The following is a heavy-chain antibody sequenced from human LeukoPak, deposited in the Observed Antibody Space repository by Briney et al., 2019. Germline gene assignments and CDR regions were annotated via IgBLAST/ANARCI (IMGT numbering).Heavy chain of an antibody. CDR2: INHSGST. Sequence: SETLSLTCAVHGGSFSGYYWSWIRQPPGKGLEWIGEINHSGSTNYNPSLKSRVTISVDTSKNQFSLKLSSVTAADTAVYYCASRRHYYDSSGYYYRDYWGQGTLVTVSS. V-gene: IGHV4-34*01. CDR1: GGSFSGYY. CDR3: ASRRHYYDSSGYYYRDY. D-gene: IGHD3-22*01. J-gene: IGHJ4*02.